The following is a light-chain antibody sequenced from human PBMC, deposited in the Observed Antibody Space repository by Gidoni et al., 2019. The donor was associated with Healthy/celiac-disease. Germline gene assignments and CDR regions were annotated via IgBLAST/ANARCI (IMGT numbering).Light chain of an antibody. CDR1: QSVSSY. J-gene: IGKJ5*01. CDR2: DAS. CDR3: LQRSNWPPS. Sequence: EIVLTQSPATLSLSPGERATLSCRASQSVSSYLAWYQQKPGQAPRLLIYDASNRATGIPARFSGSGSGTDFTLTISSLESEDFAVYYCLQRSNWPPSFGQGTRLEIK. V-gene: IGKV3-11*01.